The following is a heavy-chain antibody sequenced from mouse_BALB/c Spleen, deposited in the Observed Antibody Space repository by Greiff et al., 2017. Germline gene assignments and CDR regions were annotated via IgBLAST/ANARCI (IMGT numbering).Heavy chain of an antibody. Sequence: EVQLQQSGAELVRPGASVTLSCKASGYTFTDYEMHWVKQRPEQGLEWIGWIDPENGNTIYDPKFQGKASITADTSSNTAYLQLSSLTSEDTAVYYCARGGPDGNYVGSLFDYWGQGTTLTVAS. V-gene: IGHV14-1*02. J-gene: IGHJ2*01. D-gene: IGHD2-1*01. CDR2: IDPENGNT. CDR1: GYTFTDYE. CDR3: ARGGPDGNYVGSLFDY.